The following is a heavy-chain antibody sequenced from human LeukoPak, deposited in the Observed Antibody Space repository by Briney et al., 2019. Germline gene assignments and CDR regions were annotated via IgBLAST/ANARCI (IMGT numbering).Heavy chain of an antibody. V-gene: IGHV3-15*01. D-gene: IGHD5-12*01. CDR3: TTEPLGYRYFDY. CDR1: GFTFTNAW. CDR2: IN. Sequence: GGSLRLSCAASGFTFTNAWMSWVRQAPGKGLEWVGRINDYAAPVKGRSIISRDDSKNTLYLQMNSLKTEDTAVYYCTTEPLGYRYFDYWGQGTLVTVSS. J-gene: IGHJ4*02.